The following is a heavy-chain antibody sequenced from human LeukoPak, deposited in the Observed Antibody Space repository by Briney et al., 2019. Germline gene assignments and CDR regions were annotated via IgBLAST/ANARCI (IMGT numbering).Heavy chain of an antibody. V-gene: IGHV3-21*01. Sequence: GGSLRLSCAVSGFTFSSFGMSWVRQAPGKGLEWVSSISTTSRYIYYADSVKGRFTISRDNAKSSLLLQMNSLRVEDSAVYYCAKDLGDYDFWRGSNPYDSWGQGTLVAVSS. CDR1: GFTFSSFG. CDR3: AKDLGDYDFWRGSNPYDS. D-gene: IGHD3/OR15-3a*01. J-gene: IGHJ4*02. CDR2: ISTTSRYI.